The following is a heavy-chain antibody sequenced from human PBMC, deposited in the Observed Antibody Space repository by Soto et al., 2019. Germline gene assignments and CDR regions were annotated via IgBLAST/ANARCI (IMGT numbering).Heavy chain of an antibody. V-gene: IGHV4-61*05. CDR2: IYYSGST. Sequence: SETLSLTCTVSGASISSRSHYWGWIRQPPGKGLEWIGYIYYSGSTNYNPSLKSRVTISVDTSKNQFSLKLSSVTAADTAVYYCARQYSGYDSYYFDYWGQGTLVTVSS. D-gene: IGHD5-12*01. CDR3: ARQYSGYDSYYFDY. J-gene: IGHJ4*02. CDR1: GASISSRSHY.